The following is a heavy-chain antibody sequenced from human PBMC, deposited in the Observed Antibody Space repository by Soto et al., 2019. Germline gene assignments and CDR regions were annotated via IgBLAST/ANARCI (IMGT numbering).Heavy chain of an antibody. J-gene: IGHJ1*01. D-gene: IGHD2-2*01. CDR2: IYYSGST. V-gene: IGHV4-31*03. Sequence: QVQLQESGPGLVKPSQTLSLTCTVSGGSISSGGYYWSWIRQHPGKGLEWIGYIYYSGSTYYNPSFKSRVTISVDTSKNQFSLKLSSVTAADTAVYYCARSYCSSTSCSRTEYFQHWGQGTLVTVSS. CDR1: GGSISSGGYY. CDR3: ARSYCSSTSCSRTEYFQH.